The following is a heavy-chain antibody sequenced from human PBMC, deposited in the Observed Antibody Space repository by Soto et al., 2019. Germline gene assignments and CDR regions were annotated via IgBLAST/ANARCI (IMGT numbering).Heavy chain of an antibody. CDR2: INPNSGGT. J-gene: IGHJ3*02. Sequence: QVQLVQSGAEVKKPGASVKVSCKASGYTFTGYYMHWVRQAPGQGLEWMGWINPNSGGTNYAQKCQGWVTMTSDTSISTAYRELSRLRSDDTAVYYCARHPMVAGGPDAFDIWGQGTMVTVSS. D-gene: IGHD2-15*01. V-gene: IGHV1-2*04. CDR3: ARHPMVAGGPDAFDI. CDR1: GYTFTGYY.